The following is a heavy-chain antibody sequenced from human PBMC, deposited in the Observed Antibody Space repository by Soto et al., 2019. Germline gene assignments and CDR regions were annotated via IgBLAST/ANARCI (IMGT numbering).Heavy chain of an antibody. CDR1: GGTFSSHS. CDR2: IITLFGTS. D-gene: IGHD2-21*02. V-gene: IGHV1-69*01. J-gene: IGHJ4*02. CDR3: AREVGYGDFSAALLD. Sequence: VQLMQSGAEVKKPGSSVKVSCKASGGTFSSHSINWVRQAPGQGLEWMGGIITLFGTSNYAQNFQGRVTITADLSTSTAYMELNSLTSDDTAVYYCAREVGYGDFSAALLDWGQGTLVTVSS.